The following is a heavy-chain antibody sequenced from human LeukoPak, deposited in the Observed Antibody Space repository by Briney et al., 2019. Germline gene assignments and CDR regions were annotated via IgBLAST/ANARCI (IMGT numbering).Heavy chain of an antibody. CDR1: GGSISSGSYY. J-gene: IGHJ4*02. D-gene: IGHD1-20*01. CDR3: ARDSGGFNWNHFDY. V-gene: IGHV4-61*02. Sequence: SSQTLSLTCTVSGGSISSGSYYWSWIRQPAGKGLEWIGRIYTSGSTNYNPSLKSRVTISVDTSKNQFSLKLSSVTAADTAVYYCARDSGGFNWNHFDYWGQGTLVTVSS. CDR2: IYTSGST.